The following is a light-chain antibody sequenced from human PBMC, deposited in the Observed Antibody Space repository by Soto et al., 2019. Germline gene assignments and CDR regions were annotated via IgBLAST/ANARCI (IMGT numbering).Light chain of an antibody. J-gene: IGKJ1*01. V-gene: IGKV3-15*01. CDR2: DAF. CDR1: QSISSN. CDR3: QQYNNWPET. Sequence: EILMTQSLATLSVSPGERTTLSCRASQSISSNLAWYHHKPGQAPRLLIYDAFTRATGIPARFSGSGSGTEFTLTISSLQSEDFAVYYCQQYNNWPETFGQGTKVDIK.